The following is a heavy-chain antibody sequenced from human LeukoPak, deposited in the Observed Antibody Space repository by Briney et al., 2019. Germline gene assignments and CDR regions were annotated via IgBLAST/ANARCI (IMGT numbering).Heavy chain of an antibody. CDR1: GFTFSTYS. D-gene: IGHD6-13*01. Sequence: GGSLRLSCTASGFTFSTYSMHWVRQAPGKGLEWVAVISYDGSNKYYADSVKGRFTISRDNSKNTLYLQMNSLRAEDTAVYYCAKGDSSSWSPPNTPDYWGQGTLVTVSS. CDR2: ISYDGSNK. V-gene: IGHV3-30*04. J-gene: IGHJ4*02. CDR3: AKGDSSSWSPPNTPDY.